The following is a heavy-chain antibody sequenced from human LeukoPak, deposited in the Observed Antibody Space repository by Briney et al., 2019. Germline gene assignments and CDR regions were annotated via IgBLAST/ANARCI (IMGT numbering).Heavy chain of an antibody. V-gene: IGHV1-46*01. D-gene: IGHD3-16*01. Sequence: GASVKVSCKASGYTFTSYYMHWERQAPGQGLEWMGLINPSGGSTSYAQKFQGRVTMIRDTSTSTVYMELSSLRSEDTAVYYCASSQMGDLTLGYDYWGQGTLVTVSS. J-gene: IGHJ4*02. CDR3: ASSQMGDLTLGYDY. CDR2: INPSGGST. CDR1: GYTFTSYY.